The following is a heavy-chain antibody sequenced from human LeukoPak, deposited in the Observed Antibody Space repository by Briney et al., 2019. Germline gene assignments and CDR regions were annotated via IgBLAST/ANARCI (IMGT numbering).Heavy chain of an antibody. CDR3: ARDGYYVGDQWLVQGGLDNWFDP. CDR2: ISAYDGSI. Sequence: ASVKVSCKASGYTFTNYGISWVRQAPGQGLEWMGWISAYDGSIRYAEDFQGRVTMTTKTSTNTAYMELRSLRSDDTAMYYCARDGYYVGDQWLVQGGLDNWFDPWGQGTLVIVSS. CDR1: GYTFTNYG. D-gene: IGHD6-19*01. J-gene: IGHJ5*02. V-gene: IGHV1-18*01.